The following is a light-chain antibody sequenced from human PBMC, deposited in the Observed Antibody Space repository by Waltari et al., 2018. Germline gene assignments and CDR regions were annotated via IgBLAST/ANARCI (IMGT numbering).Light chain of an antibody. Sequence: DIQMTQSPSSLSAAVGDRVTITCQTTQDVTTSLSWFQQKPGKAPQLLIYDVSTLQSGVPSRFSGSGSGTSFSFTITSLQPEDSATYYCQHYHTLPYTFGRGTKLQIK. J-gene: IGKJ2*01. V-gene: IGKV1-33*01. CDR2: DVS. CDR3: QHYHTLPYT. CDR1: QDVTTS.